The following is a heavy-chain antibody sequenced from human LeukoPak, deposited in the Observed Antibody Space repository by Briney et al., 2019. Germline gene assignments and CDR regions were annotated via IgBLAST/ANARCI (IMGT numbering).Heavy chain of an antibody. CDR3: ARAAGHVLRF. CDR2: INHSGST. CDR1: GGSFSGYY. Sequence: TSETLSLTCAVYGGSFSGYYWSWIRQPPGKGLEWIGEINHSGSTNYNPSLKSRVTISVDTSKNQFSLKLSSVTAADTAVYYCARAAGHVLRFWGQGTLVTVSS. J-gene: IGHJ4*02. V-gene: IGHV4-34*01. D-gene: IGHD3-3*01.